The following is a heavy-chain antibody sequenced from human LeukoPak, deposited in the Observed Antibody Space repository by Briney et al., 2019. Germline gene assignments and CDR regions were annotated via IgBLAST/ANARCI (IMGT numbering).Heavy chain of an antibody. J-gene: IGHJ3*02. V-gene: IGHV4-39*01. Sequence: KASETLSLTCTVSGGSISGSPYSWGWTRQPPGKELEWIGSLYYSGSTYYNPSLRSRVTIFVDTSKNRFSLKLSSVTAADTAVYYCATTKEQYGAFDIWGQGTMVTVSS. CDR2: LYYSGST. D-gene: IGHD6-19*01. CDR1: GGSISGSPYS. CDR3: ATTKEQYGAFDI.